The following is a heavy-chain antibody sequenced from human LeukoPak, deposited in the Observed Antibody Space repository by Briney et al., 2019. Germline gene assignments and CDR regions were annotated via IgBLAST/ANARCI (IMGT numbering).Heavy chain of an antibody. Sequence: PSETLSLTCTVSGGSVTPSYWSWIRQPPGEGLEWIGNFRYSGNTDYNPSLKSRVTISVDTSKNQFSLNLSSVTAADTAVYYCARGRPSDWYRKWFDPWGQGTLVTVSS. V-gene: IGHV4-59*02. J-gene: IGHJ5*02. CDR2: FRYSGNT. CDR3: ARGRPSDWYRKWFDP. D-gene: IGHD6-19*01. CDR1: GGSVTPSY.